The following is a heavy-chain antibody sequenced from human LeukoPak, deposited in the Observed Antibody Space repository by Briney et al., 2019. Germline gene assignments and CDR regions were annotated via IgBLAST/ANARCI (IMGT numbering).Heavy chain of an antibody. D-gene: IGHD6-13*01. CDR3: VKDRETTASGTFDY. V-gene: IGHV3-30*18. Sequence: GGSLRLSCAASGFTFSNYGMHCVRQAPGKGLEWVAVVSDDGSNKNYADSVKGRFTISRDNSNDTLYLQMNSLRAEDTAVYYCVKDRETTASGTFDYWGQGTLVTVYS. CDR2: VSDDGSNK. J-gene: IGHJ4*02. CDR1: GFTFSNYG.